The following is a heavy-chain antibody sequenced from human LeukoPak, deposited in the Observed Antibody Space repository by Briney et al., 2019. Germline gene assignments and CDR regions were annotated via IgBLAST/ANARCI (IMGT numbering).Heavy chain of an antibody. CDR2: IYYSGST. D-gene: IGHD3-16*01. J-gene: IGHJ6*02. Sequence: SETLSLTCTVSGGSISSYYWSWIRQPPGKGLEWIGYIYYSGSTNYNPSLKSRVTISVDTSKNQFSLKLSSVTAADTAVYYYASLTSNGYYYYGMDVWGQGTTVTVSS. V-gene: IGHV4-59*01. CDR3: ASLTSNGYYYYGMDV. CDR1: GGSISSYY.